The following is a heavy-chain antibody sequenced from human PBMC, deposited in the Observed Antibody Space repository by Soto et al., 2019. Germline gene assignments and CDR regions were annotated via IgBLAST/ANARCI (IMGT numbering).Heavy chain of an antibody. V-gene: IGHV1-69*06. Sequence: SVKVSCKASGGTFSSYAISWVRQAPGQGLEWMGGIIPIFGTANYAQKFQGRVTITADKSTSTAYMELSSLRSEDTAVYYCARDRVYYDSSGYYLDAFDIWGQGTMVT. CDR2: IIPIFGTA. D-gene: IGHD3-22*01. CDR3: ARDRVYYDSSGYYLDAFDI. CDR1: GGTFSSYA. J-gene: IGHJ3*02.